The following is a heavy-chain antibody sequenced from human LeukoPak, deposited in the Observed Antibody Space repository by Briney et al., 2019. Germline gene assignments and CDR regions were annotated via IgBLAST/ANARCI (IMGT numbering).Heavy chain of an antibody. CDR2: ISYDGSNK. CDR1: GFTFSSYG. J-gene: IGHJ6*02. CDR3: AKGYKDLGEWESRDYYGMDV. D-gene: IGHD3-10*01. Sequence: PGRPLRLSCAASGFTFSSYGMHWVRQAPGKGLEWVAVISYDGSNKYYADSVKGRFTISRDNSKNTLYLQMNSLRAEDTAVYYCAKGYKDLGEWESRDYYGMDVWGQGTTVTVSS. V-gene: IGHV3-30*18.